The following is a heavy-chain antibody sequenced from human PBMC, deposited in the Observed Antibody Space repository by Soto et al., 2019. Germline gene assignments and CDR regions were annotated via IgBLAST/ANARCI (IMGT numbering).Heavy chain of an antibody. CDR3: AEREWGIVVVVAATPEGAFDV. CDR1: GYTFSLYC. D-gene: IGHD2-15*01. Sequence: ASVMVSCKESGYTFSLYCMHWVRQASGQGLEWVGIINPYSDTTTYARRFQGRVTVTRDTATSTVSMELSSLRSDDTAVYYCAEREWGIVVVVAATPEGAFDVWG. CDR2: INPYSDTT. V-gene: IGHV1-46*01. J-gene: IGHJ3*01.